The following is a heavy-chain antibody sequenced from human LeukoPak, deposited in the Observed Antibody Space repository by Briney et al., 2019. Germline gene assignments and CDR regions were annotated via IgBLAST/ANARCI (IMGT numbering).Heavy chain of an antibody. CDR2: ISGSGGST. D-gene: IGHD2-2*01. V-gene: IGHV3-23*01. J-gene: IGHJ3*02. Sequence: GGSLRLSCAASGFTFSSYAMSWVRQAPGKGLEWVSAISGSGGSTYYADSVKGRFTISRDNSKNTLYLQMNSLRAEDTAVYYCAKAPSRPLVVPAAMDFDIWGQGTMVTVSS. CDR1: GFTFSSYA. CDR3: AKAPSRPLVVPAAMDFDI.